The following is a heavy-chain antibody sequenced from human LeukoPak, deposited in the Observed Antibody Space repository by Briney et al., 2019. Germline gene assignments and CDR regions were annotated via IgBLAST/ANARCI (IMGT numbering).Heavy chain of an antibody. D-gene: IGHD4-17*01. CDR3: ARITTVTTSGWFDP. CDR1: GGTFSSYA. J-gene: IGHJ5*02. Sequence: SVKVSCKASGGTFSSYALSWVRQAPGQGLEWMGGIIPIFGTANYAQKFQGRVTISPDESTSTAYMELSSLRSEDTAVYYCARITTVTTSGWFDPWGQGSLVTVSS. CDR2: IIPIFGTA. V-gene: IGHV1-69*01.